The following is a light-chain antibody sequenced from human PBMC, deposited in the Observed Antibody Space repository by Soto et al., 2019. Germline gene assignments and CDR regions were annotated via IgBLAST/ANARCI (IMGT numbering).Light chain of an antibody. CDR1: QSISSW. J-gene: IGKJ1*01. CDR3: QQYDSFPRT. CDR2: KAS. Sequence: IQMTQSPSTLSVSVGDRVTITCRASQSISSWLAWYQQKPGKAPKLLIYKASSLESGVPSRFSGSGSGTEFTLTIASLQPDDFATYYCQQYDSFPRTFGQGTKVEI. V-gene: IGKV1-5*03.